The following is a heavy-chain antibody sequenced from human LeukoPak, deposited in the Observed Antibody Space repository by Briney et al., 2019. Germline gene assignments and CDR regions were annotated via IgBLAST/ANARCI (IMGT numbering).Heavy chain of an antibody. CDR1: GGSISSSSYY. Sequence: SETLSLTCTVSGGSISSSSYYWGWIRQPPGKGLEWIGSIYYSGSTYYNPSLKSRVTISVDTSKNQFSLKLSSVTAADTAVYYCARDGSSGWYYAFDIWGQGTMVTVSS. CDR2: IYYSGST. V-gene: IGHV4-39*07. D-gene: IGHD6-19*01. CDR3: ARDGSSGWYYAFDI. J-gene: IGHJ3*02.